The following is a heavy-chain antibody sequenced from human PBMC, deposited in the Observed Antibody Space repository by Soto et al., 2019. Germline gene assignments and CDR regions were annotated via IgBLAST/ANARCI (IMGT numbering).Heavy chain of an antibody. CDR1: GGSISSSSYY. CDR3: ARHYYGSGSYSPYYYYYGMDV. D-gene: IGHD3-10*01. J-gene: IGHJ6*02. CDR2: IYYSGST. Sequence: SETLSLTCTVSGGSISSSSYYWGWLRQPPGKGLEWIGSIYYSGSTYYNPSLKSRVTISVDTSKNQFSLKLSSVTAADTAVYYCARHYYGSGSYSPYYYYYGMDVWGQGTTVTVS. V-gene: IGHV4-39*01.